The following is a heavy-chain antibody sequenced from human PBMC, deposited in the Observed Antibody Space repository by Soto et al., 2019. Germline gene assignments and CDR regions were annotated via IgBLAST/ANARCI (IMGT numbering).Heavy chain of an antibody. J-gene: IGHJ6*02. CDR2: ISPFNGNT. D-gene: IGHD3-22*01. V-gene: IGHV1-18*01. CDR3: ARDQSFDRSYYYGIDF. CDR1: GYPFTHYG. Sequence: QVQLVQSGAEVKKPGASVKVSCKSSGYPFTHYGITWVRQAPGQGLEWMGWISPFNGNTNYGQTLQGRVTLTTDTTTSTVYMALRSLRSDDTAVYYCARDQSFDRSYYYGIDFWGQGTTVTVSS.